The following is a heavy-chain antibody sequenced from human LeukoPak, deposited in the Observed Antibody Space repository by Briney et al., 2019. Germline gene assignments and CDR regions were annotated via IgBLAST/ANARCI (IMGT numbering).Heavy chain of an antibody. V-gene: IGHV1-69*13. CDR2: VIPIFGTA. CDR3: ARPYIGSMTTHPYGMDV. J-gene: IGHJ6*02. D-gene: IGHD4-11*01. CDR1: GGTFSSYA. Sequence: ASVKVSCKASGGTFSSYAISWVRQAPGQGLEWMGGVIPIFGTANYAQKFQGRVTITADESTSTAYMELSSLRSEDTAVYYCARPYIGSMTTHPYGMDVWGQGTTVTVSS.